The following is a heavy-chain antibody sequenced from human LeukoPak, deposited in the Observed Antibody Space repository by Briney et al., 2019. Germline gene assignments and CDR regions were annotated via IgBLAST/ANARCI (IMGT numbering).Heavy chain of an antibody. J-gene: IGHJ3*02. V-gene: IGHV1-69*13. CDR1: GGTFSSYA. Sequence: ASVKVSCKASGGTFSSYAISWVRQAPGQGLEWMGGIIPIFGTANYAQKFQGRVTITADESTSTAYMELSSLRSEDTAVYYCARVAIAVAGTGGHDAFDIWGQGTMVTVSS. CDR3: ARVAIAVAGTGGHDAFDI. CDR2: IIPIFGTA. D-gene: IGHD6-19*01.